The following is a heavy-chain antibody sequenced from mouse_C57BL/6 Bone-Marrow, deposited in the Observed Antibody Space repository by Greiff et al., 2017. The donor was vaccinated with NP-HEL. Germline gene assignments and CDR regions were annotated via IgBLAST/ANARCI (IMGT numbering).Heavy chain of an antibody. D-gene: IGHD1-1*01. Sequence: EVKLMESGGGLVQPGGSLKLSCAASGFTFSDYGMAWVRQAPRKGPEWVAFISNLAYSIYYADTVTGRITISRETAKNTLYLEMSSLRSEDTAMYYCARRSYYGSRYAMDYWGQGTSVTVSS. CDR1: GFTFSDYG. CDR3: ARRSYYGSRYAMDY. V-gene: IGHV5-15*01. J-gene: IGHJ4*01. CDR2: ISNLAYSI.